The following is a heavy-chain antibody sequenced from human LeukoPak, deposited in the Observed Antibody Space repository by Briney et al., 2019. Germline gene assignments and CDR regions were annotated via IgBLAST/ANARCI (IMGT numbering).Heavy chain of an antibody. V-gene: IGHV1-69*05. CDR2: IIPIFGTA. J-gene: IGHJ3*02. Sequence: SVKASCKXSGGTFSSYAISWVRQAPGQGLEWMGRIIPIFGTANYAQKFQGRVTITTDESTSTAYMELSSLRSEETAVYYCARVDQWLVPGAFDIWGQGTMVTVSS. D-gene: IGHD6-19*01. CDR1: GGTFSSYA. CDR3: ARVDQWLVPGAFDI.